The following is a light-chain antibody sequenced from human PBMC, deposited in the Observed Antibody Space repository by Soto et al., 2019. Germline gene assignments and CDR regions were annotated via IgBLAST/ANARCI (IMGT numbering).Light chain of an antibody. CDR3: QKYNSAPLVT. CDR2: AAA. CDR1: PGIGNY. V-gene: IGKV1-27*01. J-gene: IGKJ3*01. Sequence: DIQMTQSPSSLSASVGDRATITCRVSPGIGNYLAWYQQKPGNIPKLLIYAAATLQSGVPSRFSGSGSCTDFTLTNSSLQPEDVATYYCQKYNSAPLVTFGHGTKVDAK.